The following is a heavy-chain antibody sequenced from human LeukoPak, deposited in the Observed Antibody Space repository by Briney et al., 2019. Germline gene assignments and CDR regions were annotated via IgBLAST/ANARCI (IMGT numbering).Heavy chain of an antibody. CDR2: ISTGGEST. CDR3: AKYRSGTYYNGLH. V-gene: IGHV3-23*01. J-gene: IGHJ4*02. CDR1: GFTFSSYA. D-gene: IGHD3-10*01. Sequence: GRSLRLSCAASGFTFSSYAMTWVRQAPGKGLQWVSTISTGGESTYYADSVKGRFTISRDISKSTLYLQMNSLRDEDTALYYCAKYRSGTYYNGLHWGQGTLVTVSS.